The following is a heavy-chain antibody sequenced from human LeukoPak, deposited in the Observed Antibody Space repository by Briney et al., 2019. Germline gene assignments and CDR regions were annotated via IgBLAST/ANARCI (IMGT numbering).Heavy chain of an antibody. CDR2: IYYTGST. CDR3: ASRKLGNDY. D-gene: IGHD7-27*01. Sequence: PSETLSLTCTISGGSVSDYYWSWIRQSPGKGLEWIGYIYYTGSTTYNPSLKSRVTISADTSKNQFSLKLSSVTAADTAVYYCASRKLGNDYWGQGTLVTVFS. V-gene: IGHV4-59*02. J-gene: IGHJ4*02. CDR1: GGSVSDYY.